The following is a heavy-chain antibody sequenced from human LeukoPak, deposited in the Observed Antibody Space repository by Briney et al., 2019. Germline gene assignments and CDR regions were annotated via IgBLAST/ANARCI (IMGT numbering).Heavy chain of an antibody. Sequence: GGSLRLSCAASGFTFSSYGMHWVRQAPGKGLEWVAVISYDGSNKYYADSVKGRFTISRDNFKNTLYLQVNSLRAEDTAVYYCAKDLGYGYCSSTSCPSLDYWGQGTLVTVYS. CDR1: GFTFSSYG. J-gene: IGHJ4*02. V-gene: IGHV3-30*18. CDR2: ISYDGSNK. D-gene: IGHD2-2*01. CDR3: AKDLGYGYCSSTSCPSLDY.